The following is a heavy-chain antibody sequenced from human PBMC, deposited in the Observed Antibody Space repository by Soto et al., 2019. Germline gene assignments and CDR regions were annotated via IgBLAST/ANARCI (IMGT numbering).Heavy chain of an antibody. J-gene: IGHJ3*02. CDR1: GGSISSYY. CDR2: IYYSGST. D-gene: IGHD3-16*01. Sequence: SETLSLTCTVSGGSISSYYWSWIRQPPGKGLEWIGYIYYSGSTNYNPSLKSRVTISVDTSKNQFSLKLSSVTAADTAVYYCARQMGFNHDAFDIWGQGTMVTVSS. CDR3: ARQMGFNHDAFDI. V-gene: IGHV4-59*08.